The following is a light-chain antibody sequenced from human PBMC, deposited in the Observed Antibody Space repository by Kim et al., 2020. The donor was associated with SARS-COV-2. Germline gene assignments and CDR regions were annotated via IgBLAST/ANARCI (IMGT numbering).Light chain of an antibody. V-gene: IGKV4-1*01. CDR1: QTVLYNSNNKNY. Sequence: DIVMTQSPDSLAVSLGERATLNCKSSQTVLYNSNNKNYLAWYQQKPGQAPKLLIYWASIRESGVSDRFSGSGSETDFTLTISSLQAEDVAVYYCQQYYSIPPIFGQGTKLEI. CDR3: QQYYSIPPI. CDR2: WAS. J-gene: IGKJ2*01.